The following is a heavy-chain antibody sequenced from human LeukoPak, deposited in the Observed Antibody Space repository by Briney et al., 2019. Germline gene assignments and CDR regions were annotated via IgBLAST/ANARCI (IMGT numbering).Heavy chain of an antibody. CDR2: INPNSGGT. Sequence: ASVTVSCKASGYTFTGYYMHWVRQAPGQGLEWMGWINPNSGGTNYAQKFQGWVTMTRDTSISTAYMELSRLRSDDTAVYYCAKAYCGGDCYSVAPYFDYWGQGTLVTVSS. J-gene: IGHJ4*02. D-gene: IGHD2-21*02. CDR1: GYTFTGYY. V-gene: IGHV1-2*04. CDR3: AKAYCGGDCYSVAPYFDY.